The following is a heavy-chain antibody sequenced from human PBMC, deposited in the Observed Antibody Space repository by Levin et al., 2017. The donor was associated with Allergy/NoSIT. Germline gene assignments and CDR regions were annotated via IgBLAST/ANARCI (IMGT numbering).Heavy chain of an antibody. Sequence: SETLSLTCTVSGGSITSYYWHWLRQPPGKGLEWIGYVYHIRSTTYNSSPKSRVTISGDTSKSQFSLKLTSVTAADPAVYFCARRRESLHCFDFWSQGMLVTVSS. D-gene: IGHD3-10*01. J-gene: IGHJ4*02. CDR2: VYHIRST. CDR1: GGSITSYY. V-gene: IGHV4-59*08. CDR3: ARRRESLHCFDF.